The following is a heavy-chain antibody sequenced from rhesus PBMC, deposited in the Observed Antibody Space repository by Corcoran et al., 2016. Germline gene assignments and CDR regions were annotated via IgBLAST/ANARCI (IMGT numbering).Heavy chain of an antibody. CDR1: GFTFRIYG. J-gene: IGHJ5-1*01. V-gene: IGHV3S5*01. CDR2: ISYTGGST. D-gene: IGHD6-31*01. CDR3: AKGVAAAGWDNRFDV. Sequence: EVQLVETGGGFVQPGGSLRLSCAASGFTFRIYGMSWVRLAPGTGLEWVSGISYTGGSTYYADSVKGRFTISRDNSKNTLSLQMNSLRPEDTAVYYCAKGVAAAGWDNRFDVWGAGVLVTVSS.